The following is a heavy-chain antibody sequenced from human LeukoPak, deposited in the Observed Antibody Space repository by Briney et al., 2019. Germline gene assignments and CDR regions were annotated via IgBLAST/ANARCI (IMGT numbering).Heavy chain of an antibody. J-gene: IGHJ4*02. CDR3: AREGESLHFFDY. V-gene: IGHV3-33*01. D-gene: IGHD2-21*01. CDR2: IWYDGSNK. CDR1: GFTFSSYG. Sequence: GGSLSLSCAASGFTFSSYGIHWVSQAPGKGLEGVAVIWYDGSNKYYTESVKGRFTISRNKAKNTLYLQMNSLRAEDTAVYCCAREGESLHFFDYWGQGTLVTVSS.